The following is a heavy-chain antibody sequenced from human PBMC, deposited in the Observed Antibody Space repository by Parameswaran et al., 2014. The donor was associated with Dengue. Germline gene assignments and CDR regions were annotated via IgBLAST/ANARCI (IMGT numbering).Heavy chain of an antibody. V-gene: IGHV3-30*18. D-gene: IGHD2-15*01. Sequence: VRQAPGRAGVVAVISYDGSNKYYADSVKGRFTISRDNSKNTLYLQMNSLRAEDTAVYYCAKDRSVVVVAAQHGDYYYYGMDVWGQGTTVTVSS. J-gene: IGHJ6*02. CDR2: ISYDGSNK. CDR3: AKDRSVVVVAAQHGDYYYYGMDV.